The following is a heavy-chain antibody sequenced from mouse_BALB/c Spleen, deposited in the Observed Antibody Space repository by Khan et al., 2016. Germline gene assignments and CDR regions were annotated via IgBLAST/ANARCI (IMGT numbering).Heavy chain of an antibody. CDR2: ISCSGST. Sequence: QLQESGPGLVKPSQSLSLTCTVTGYLITSDYAWNWIRQFPGNKLEWMGYISCSGSTSYNPSLKSRISITRDTSKTQFLLQLNSVTTEDTASYYCARYDYDRGYFDYWGQGTTLTVSS. J-gene: IGHJ2*01. CDR1: GYLITSDYA. V-gene: IGHV3-2*02. CDR3: ARYDYDRGYFDY. D-gene: IGHD2-4*01.